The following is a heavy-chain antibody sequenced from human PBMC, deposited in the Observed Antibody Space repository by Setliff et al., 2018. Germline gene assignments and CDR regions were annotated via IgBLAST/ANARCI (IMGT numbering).Heavy chain of an antibody. CDR2: ISGRSDST. CDR1: GFTFSSYA. D-gene: IGHD2-15*01. CDR3: AKRGPYCSGGTCHYYFDY. V-gene: IGHV3-23*01. J-gene: IGHJ4*02. Sequence: GGSLRLSCAASGFTFSSYAMTWVRQAPGKGLERFSAISGRSDSTFYEDAVKGRFTISINNSKNTVYLEMNSRRDEDTDVYYCAKRGPYCSGGTCHYYFDYWGQGTLVTVSS.